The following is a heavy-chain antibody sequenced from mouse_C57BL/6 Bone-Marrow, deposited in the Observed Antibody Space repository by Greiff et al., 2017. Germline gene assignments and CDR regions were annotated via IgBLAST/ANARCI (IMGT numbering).Heavy chain of an antibody. CDR3: ARAPYDYGLAY. CDR2: ISSGSSTI. CDR1: GFTFSDYG. Sequence: EVKLVESGGGLVKPGGSPKLSCAASGFTFSDYGMHWVRQAPEKGLEWVAYISSGSSTIYYADTVKGRFTISRDNAKNTLFLQMTSLRSEDTAMYYCARAPYDYGLAYWGQGTLVTVSA. D-gene: IGHD1-1*01. V-gene: IGHV5-17*01. J-gene: IGHJ3*01.